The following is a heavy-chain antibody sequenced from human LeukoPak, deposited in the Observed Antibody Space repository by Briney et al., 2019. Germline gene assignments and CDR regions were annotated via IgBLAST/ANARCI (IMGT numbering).Heavy chain of an antibody. Sequence: PGGSLRLSCAASGFTFSSYDMHWVRQAPGKGLEWVSAIGSAGDTYYPGSVKGRFTISRENAKNSLYLQLNSLRDGDTAVYYCARAEYFDLRGRGTLVTVSS. CDR3: ARAEYFDL. CDR2: IGSAGDT. J-gene: IGHJ2*01. CDR1: GFTFSSYD. V-gene: IGHV3-13*04.